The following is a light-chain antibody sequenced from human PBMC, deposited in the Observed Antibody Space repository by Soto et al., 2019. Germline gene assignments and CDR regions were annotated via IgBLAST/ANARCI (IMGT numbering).Light chain of an antibody. CDR2: GAS. V-gene: IGKV3-20*01. CDR1: QSVSSSY. Sequence: EIVLTQSPGTLSLSPGERATLSCRASQSVSSSYLAWYQQKPGQAPRLLIYGASSRATGIPDRFSGSGSGKHSPLTISRLEPEDSALYYWQQDGSSPPYTFGQGTKLEIK. CDR3: QQDGSSPPYT. J-gene: IGKJ2*01.